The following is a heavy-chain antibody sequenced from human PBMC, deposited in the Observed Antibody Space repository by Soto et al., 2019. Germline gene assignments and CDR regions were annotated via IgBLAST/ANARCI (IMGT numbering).Heavy chain of an antibody. CDR2: ISGSGGST. J-gene: IGHJ4*02. CDR3: AKANYLGKQWLAPFDY. V-gene: IGHV3-23*01. CDR1: GFTLSSYA. Sequence: SGGSLRRSCAASGFTLSSYARSWVRQSPGKGLEWVSAISGSGGSTYYADSVKGRFTISRDNSKNTLYLQMNSLRAEDTAVYYCAKANYLGKQWLAPFDYWGQGTLVTVSS. D-gene: IGHD6-19*01.